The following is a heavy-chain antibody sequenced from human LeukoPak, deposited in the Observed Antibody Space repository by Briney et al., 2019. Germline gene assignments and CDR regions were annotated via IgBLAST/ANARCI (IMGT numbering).Heavy chain of an antibody. CDR3: ARETEMANLDY. D-gene: IGHD5-24*01. Sequence: GGSLRLSCTASGFTFSSYWMNWVRQAPGKGLEWVANIKQDGSEKYYVDSVKGRFTISRDNAKKSLYLQMNGLRAEDTAVYYCARETEMANLDYWGQGTLVTVSS. CDR1: GFTFSSYW. V-gene: IGHV3-7*04. J-gene: IGHJ4*02. CDR2: IKQDGSEK.